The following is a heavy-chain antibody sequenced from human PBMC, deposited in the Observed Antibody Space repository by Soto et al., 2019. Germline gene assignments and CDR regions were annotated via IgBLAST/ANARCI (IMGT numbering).Heavy chain of an antibody. V-gene: IGHV1-69*13. D-gene: IGHD3-22*01. CDR2: IIPIFGTA. Sequence: SVKVSCKASGGTFSSYAISWVRQAPGQGLEWMGGIIPIFGTANYAQKFQGRVTITADESTSTAYMELSSLRSEDTAVYYCARSFLHDSSGYRDFDYWGQGTLVTVSS. CDR3: ARSFLHDSSGYRDFDY. J-gene: IGHJ4*02. CDR1: GGTFSSYA.